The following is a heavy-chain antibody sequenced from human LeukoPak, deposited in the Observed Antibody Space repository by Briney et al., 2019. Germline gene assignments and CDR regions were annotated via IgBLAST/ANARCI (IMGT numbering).Heavy chain of an antibody. CDR1: GFTFSNYA. D-gene: IGHD2-2*01. CDR2: ITGSGAGT. Sequence: QPGGSLRLSCAASGFTFSNYAMGWVRQAPGRGLEWVAGITGSGAGTYYADSVKGRSAISRDNSNHTVYLQLSSLRVEDTAMYFCARDPNRGQLLWFDHWGQGALVTVSS. J-gene: IGHJ5*02. V-gene: IGHV3-23*01. CDR3: ARDPNRGQLLWFDH.